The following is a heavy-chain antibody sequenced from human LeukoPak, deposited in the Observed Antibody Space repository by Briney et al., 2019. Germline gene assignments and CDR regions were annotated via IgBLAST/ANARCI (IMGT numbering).Heavy chain of an antibody. Sequence: SVKVSSKPSRGTFSSYASSSVRHAPEQRLECMANIIPIFGLPHYAQNLQSTVSTTADKSTSTAYIDISTLRSQDTAVYYCARDQRVSYGQNYSFDYSGPGTPVTLSS. V-gene: IGHV1-69*04. D-gene: IGHD5-18*01. J-gene: IGHJ4*02. CDR2: IIPIFGLP. CDR3: ARDQRVSYGQNYSFDY. CDR1: RGTFSSYA.